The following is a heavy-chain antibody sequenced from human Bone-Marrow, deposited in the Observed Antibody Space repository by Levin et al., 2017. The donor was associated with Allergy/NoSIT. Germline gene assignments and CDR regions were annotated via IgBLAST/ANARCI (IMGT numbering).Heavy chain of an antibody. Sequence: PAGGSLRLSCAASGFTFSTYGMHWVRQAPGKGLEWVAIISYDGTNKYCADSVKGRFTISRDNSRNTLFLQMNSLRPEDTAVYYCARDEPFMTGTTDYRGQGTLVAVSS. J-gene: IGHJ4*02. V-gene: IGHV3-30*04. D-gene: IGHD1-7*01. CDR1: GFTFSTYG. CDR3: ARDEPFMTGTTDY. CDR2: ISYDGTNK.